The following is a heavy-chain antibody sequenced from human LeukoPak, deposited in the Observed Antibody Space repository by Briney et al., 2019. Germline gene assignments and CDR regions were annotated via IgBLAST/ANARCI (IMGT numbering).Heavy chain of an antibody. Sequence: GGSLRLSCAASGFTFSDYYMSWIRQAPGKGLEWVSYISSSGSTIYYADSVKGRFTISRYNAKNSLYLQMNSLRAEDTAVYYCARDRGGNVFDAFDIWGQGTMVTVSS. D-gene: IGHD1-1*01. CDR2: ISSSGSTI. V-gene: IGHV3-11*01. CDR3: ARDRGGNVFDAFDI. CDR1: GFTFSDYY. J-gene: IGHJ3*02.